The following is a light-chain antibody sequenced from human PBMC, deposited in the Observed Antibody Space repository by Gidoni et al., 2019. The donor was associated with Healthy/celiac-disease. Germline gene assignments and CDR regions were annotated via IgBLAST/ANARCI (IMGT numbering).Light chain of an antibody. CDR3: QVWDSSTGV. V-gene: IGLV3-9*01. Sequence: SYELTQPLSVSVALGQTARITCGGNNIGSKNVYWYQQKPGQAPVLVIYRDSDRPSGIPERFFGSNSGNTATLTISRAQAGDEADYYCQVWDSSTGVFGTGTKVTVL. CDR2: RDS. CDR1: NIGSKN. J-gene: IGLJ1*01.